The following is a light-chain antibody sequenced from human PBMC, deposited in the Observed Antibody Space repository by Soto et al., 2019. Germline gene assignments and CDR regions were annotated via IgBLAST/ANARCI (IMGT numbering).Light chain of an antibody. CDR1: SSDVGGYKY. J-gene: IGLJ3*02. CDR2: EVS. V-gene: IGLV2-14*01. Sequence: QSALTQPASVSGSPGQSITISCTGTSSDVGGYKYVSWYQHHPGEAPKLIIYEVSHRPSGISNRFSGSKSGNTASLTISGLQAEDESRYYCSSKSSGSTPMLFGGGTKLTVL. CDR3: SSKSSGSTPML.